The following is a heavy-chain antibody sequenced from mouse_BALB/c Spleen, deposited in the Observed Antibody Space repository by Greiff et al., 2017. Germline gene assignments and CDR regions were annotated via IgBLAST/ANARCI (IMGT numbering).Heavy chain of an antibody. J-gene: IGHJ4*01. CDR3: ARDLEGNYVGYYAMDY. D-gene: IGHD2-1*01. V-gene: IGHV3-6*02. CDR2: ISYDGSN. CDR1: GYSITSGYY. Sequence: EVKLMESGPGLVKPSQSLSLTCSVTGYSITSGYYWNWIRQFPGNKLEWMGYISYDGSNNYNPSLKNRISITRDTSKNQFFLKLNSVTTEDTATYYCARDLEGNYVGYYAMDYWGQGTSVTVSS.